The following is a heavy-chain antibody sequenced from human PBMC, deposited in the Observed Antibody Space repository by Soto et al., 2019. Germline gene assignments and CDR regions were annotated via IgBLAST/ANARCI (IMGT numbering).Heavy chain of an antibody. D-gene: IGHD6-19*01. V-gene: IGHV5-51*01. Sequence: LGESLKISFQGSGYRFTSYWIGLVRQIPGKGLEWMGIIYPGDSDTRYSPSFQGQVTISADKSISTAYLQWSSLKASDTAMYYCARHRRQYSTRWFADAFDIWGQGTMVTVSS. CDR2: IYPGDSDT. J-gene: IGHJ3*02. CDR1: GYRFTSYW. CDR3: ARHRRQYSTRWFADAFDI.